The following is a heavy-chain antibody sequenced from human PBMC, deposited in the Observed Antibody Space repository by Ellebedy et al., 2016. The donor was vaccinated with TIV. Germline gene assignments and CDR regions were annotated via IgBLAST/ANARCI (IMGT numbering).Heavy chain of an antibody. CDR3: ARTDYGDSMAAFDI. CDR2: INHYGST. V-gene: IGHV4-34*01. CDR1: GGSLSGHF. J-gene: IGHJ3*02. Sequence: MPSETLSLTCAVNGGSLSGHFYSWIRQPPGKGLEWIGLINHYGSTNYNPSLKSRVTVSVDTSKNQFSLKLSSVTVADTAVYYCARTDYGDSMAAFDIWGQGTMVTVSS. D-gene: IGHD4-17*01.